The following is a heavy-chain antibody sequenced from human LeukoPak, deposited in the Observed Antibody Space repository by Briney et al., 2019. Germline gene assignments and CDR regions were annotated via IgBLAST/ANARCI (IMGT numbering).Heavy chain of an antibody. Sequence: GGSLRLSCAASGFTFSAYSMNWVRQAPGKGLEWVSSISSGSRYIYYADSVKGRFTISRDNAKDSLYLQMNSLRAEDTAVYYCAKCSGGNCYHSDDHWGQGTLVTVSS. CDR1: GFTFSAYS. J-gene: IGHJ5*02. CDR2: ISSGSRYI. CDR3: AKCSGGNCYHSDDH. D-gene: IGHD2-15*01. V-gene: IGHV3-21*01.